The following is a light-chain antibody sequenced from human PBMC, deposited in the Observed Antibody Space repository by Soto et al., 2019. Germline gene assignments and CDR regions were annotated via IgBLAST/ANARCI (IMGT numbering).Light chain of an antibody. V-gene: IGLV4-60*02. Sequence: QPVLTQSSSASASLGSSVKLTCTLSSGHSSYIIAWHQQQPGKAPRYLMKLEGSGSYNKGSGVPDRFSGSSSGADRYLTISNPQFEDEADYYCETWDSNWVFGGGTKLTVL. CDR2: LEGSGSY. J-gene: IGLJ3*02. CDR1: SGHSSYI. CDR3: ETWDSNWV.